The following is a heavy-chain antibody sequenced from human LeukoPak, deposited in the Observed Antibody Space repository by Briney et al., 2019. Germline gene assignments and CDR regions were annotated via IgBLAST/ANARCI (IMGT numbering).Heavy chain of an antibody. D-gene: IGHD3-9*01. CDR1: GGSFSGYY. CDR3: ARERPSYYDILTGYYPRSLPYYFDY. J-gene: IGHJ4*02. CDR2: INHSGST. V-gene: IGHV4-34*01. Sequence: SETLSLTCAVYGGSFSGYYWSWIRQPPGKGLEWVGEINHSGSTNYNPSLKSRVTISVDTSKNQFSLKLSSVTAADTAVYYCARERPSYYDILTGYYPRSLPYYFDYWGQGTLVTVSS.